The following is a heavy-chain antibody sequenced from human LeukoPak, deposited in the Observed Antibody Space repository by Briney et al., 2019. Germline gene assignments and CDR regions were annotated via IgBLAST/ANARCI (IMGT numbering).Heavy chain of an antibody. Sequence: GGSLRLSCAASGFTFGTYWMNWVRRAPGKGLEWVANINQDGSEKYYVDSAKGRFTISRDNAKNSLYLQMNSLRAEDTAVFYCARAGSLWFGESKLDYWGQGTLVTVSS. V-gene: IGHV3-7*01. J-gene: IGHJ4*02. CDR3: ARAGSLWFGESKLDY. CDR1: GFTFGTYW. D-gene: IGHD3-10*01. CDR2: INQDGSEK.